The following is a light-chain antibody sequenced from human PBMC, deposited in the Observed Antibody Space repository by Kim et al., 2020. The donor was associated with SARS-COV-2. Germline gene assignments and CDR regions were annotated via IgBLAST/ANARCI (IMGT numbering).Light chain of an antibody. J-gene: IGLJ2*01. V-gene: IGLV2-11*01. CDR1: SSDVGGYKY. Sequence: QSALTQPRSVSGSPGQSVTISCTGTSSDVGGYKYVSWYQQHPGKDPKLIIYDVSKRPSGVPDRFSGSKSGNTASLTISGLQAEDEAEYYCCSYAGSYSLVFGGGTQLTVL. CDR2: DVS. CDR3: CSYAGSYSLV.